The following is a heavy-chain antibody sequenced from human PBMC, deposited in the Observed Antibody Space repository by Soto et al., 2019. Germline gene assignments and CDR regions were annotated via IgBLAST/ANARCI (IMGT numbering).Heavy chain of an antibody. CDR3: TRDASRDSSARGWFDP. V-gene: IGHV3-21*01. D-gene: IGHD6-13*01. Sequence: PGVSLRLSCAASGFTFRSFTMNWVRHAPGKGLEWVSTISSNSAYIYYTDALRGRFTISRDNAKNSLHLQMNSLRAEDTAVYYCTRDASRDSSARGWFDPWGPGTLVPSPQ. CDR1: GFTFRSFT. J-gene: IGHJ5*02. CDR2: ISSNSAYI.